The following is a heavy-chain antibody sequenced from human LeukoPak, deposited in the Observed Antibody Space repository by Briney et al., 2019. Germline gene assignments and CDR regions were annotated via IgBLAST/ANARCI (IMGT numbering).Heavy chain of an antibody. CDR1: GVSNSIGSYY. D-gene: IGHD2-15*01. Sequence: TASETLSLTCTVSGVSNSIGSYYWRWIRQPPGKGVEWIAYMDYSGRSNYNQSLKSGVTISGDASKNQFSLKLSSVTAADTAVYYCARGSPPKCSGGSCCAGYLDYWGQGTLVTVSS. V-gene: IGHV4-61*01. J-gene: IGHJ4*02. CDR3: ARGSPPKCSGGSCCAGYLDY. CDR2: MDYSGRS.